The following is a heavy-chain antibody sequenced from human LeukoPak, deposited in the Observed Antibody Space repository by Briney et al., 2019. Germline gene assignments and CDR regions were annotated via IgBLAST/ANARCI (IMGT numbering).Heavy chain of an antibody. D-gene: IGHD3-3*01. CDR2: FDPGDGET. V-gene: IGHV1-24*01. J-gene: IGHJ5*02. CDR3: ATPFYDFWSGYQSDNRFDP. CDR1: GYTLTELS. Sequence: ASVKVSCKVSGYTLTELSMHWVRQAPGKGLEWMGGFDPGDGETIYAQKFQGGVTMTEDTSTDTAYMELSGLRSEDTAVYYCATPFYDFWSGYQSDNRFDPWGQGTLVTVSS.